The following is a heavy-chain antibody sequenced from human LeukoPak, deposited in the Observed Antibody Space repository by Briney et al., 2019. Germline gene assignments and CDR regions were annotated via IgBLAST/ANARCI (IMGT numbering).Heavy chain of an antibody. D-gene: IGHD1-26*01. CDR3: ASGSYCDC. Sequence: GGSLRLSCAASGFTFSSYWMTWVRQAPGRGLEWVANIKEDGSEKYYVDSVKGRFTISRDNAKNSLYLQMNSLRAEDTAVYYCASGSYCDCWGQGALVTVSS. CDR2: IKEDGSEK. J-gene: IGHJ4*02. CDR1: GFTFSSYW. V-gene: IGHV3-7*01.